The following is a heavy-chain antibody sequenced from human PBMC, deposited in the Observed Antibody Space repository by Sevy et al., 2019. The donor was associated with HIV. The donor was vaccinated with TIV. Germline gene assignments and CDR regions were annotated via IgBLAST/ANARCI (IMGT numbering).Heavy chain of an antibody. CDR2: IGVYNGNI. Sequence: ASVKVSCKASGYTFDSFDISWVRHAPGQGLEWMGWIGVYNGNIKYAQKFQDRVTMTTDTSTNTAYMELRSLRFDDTAVYFCARISKVRGKFNWFDPWGQGTLVTVSS. CDR1: GYTFDSFD. V-gene: IGHV1-18*01. D-gene: IGHD3-10*01. J-gene: IGHJ5*02. CDR3: ARISKVRGKFNWFDP.